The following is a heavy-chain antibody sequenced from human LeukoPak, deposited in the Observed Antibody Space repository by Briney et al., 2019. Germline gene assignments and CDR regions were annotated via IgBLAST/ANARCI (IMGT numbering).Heavy chain of an antibody. CDR2: IKQDGSEK. J-gene: IGHJ6*03. Sequence: PGGSLRLSCAASGFTFSSYWMSWVRQAPGKGLEWVANIKQDGSEKYYVDSVKGRFTISRDNAKNSLYLQMNSLRAEDTAVYYCARDRNVLLWFGELSPFSPYMDVRGQGTTVTVSS. CDR1: GFTFSSYW. CDR3: ARDRNVLLWFGELSPFSPYMDV. V-gene: IGHV3-7*01. D-gene: IGHD3-10*01.